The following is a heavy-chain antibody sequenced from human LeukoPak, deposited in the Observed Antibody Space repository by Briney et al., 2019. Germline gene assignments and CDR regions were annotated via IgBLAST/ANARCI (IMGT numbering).Heavy chain of an antibody. CDR1: GFTFSSYA. J-gene: IGHJ4*02. V-gene: IGHV3-23*01. D-gene: IGHD3-10*01. CDR2: ISGSGGST. Sequence: GGSLRLSRAASGFTFSSYAMSWVRQPPGKGLEWVSAISGSGGSTYYADSVKGRFTISRDNSKNTLYLQMNSLRAEDTAVYYCAKVSKLLWFGELLYFYYWGQGTLVTVSS. CDR3: AKVSKLLWFGELLYFYY.